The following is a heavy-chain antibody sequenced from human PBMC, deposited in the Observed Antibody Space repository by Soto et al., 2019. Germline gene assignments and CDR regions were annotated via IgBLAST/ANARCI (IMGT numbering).Heavy chain of an antibody. CDR1: GYTFTSYG. CDR3: ASTVEGY. D-gene: IGHD4-17*01. J-gene: IGHJ4*02. Sequence: QVQLVQSGAEVKKPGASVKVSCKASGYTFTSYGISWVRQAPGQGLEWMGWTSAYNGNTNYAQKXQXRXXMTPDTSTSTAYMELRSLRSDDPAVYYCASTVEGYWGQGTLVTVSS. V-gene: IGHV1-18*01. CDR2: TSAYNGNT.